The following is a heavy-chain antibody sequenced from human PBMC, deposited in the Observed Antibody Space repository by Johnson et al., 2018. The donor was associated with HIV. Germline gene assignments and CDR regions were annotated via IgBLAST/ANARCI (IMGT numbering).Heavy chain of an antibody. CDR3: ARDPVFCAGGTCYSNVFDI. CDR1: GFNFDDYG. D-gene: IGHD2-15*01. J-gene: IGHJ3*02. V-gene: IGHV3-20*04. CDR2: INWNGGRT. Sequence: VESVASGGGVVRPGESLRLSCTVSGFNFDDYGMSWVRQAPGKGLEWVSGINWNGGRTTYADSVRGRFTVSRDNAKSSLYLQMNSLRAEDPDLYFCARDPVFCAGGTCYSNVFDIWGQGTMVTVSS.